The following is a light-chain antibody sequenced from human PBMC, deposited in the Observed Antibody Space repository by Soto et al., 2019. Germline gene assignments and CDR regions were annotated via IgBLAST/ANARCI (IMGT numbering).Light chain of an antibody. CDR1: QSVSSN. CDR2: GAS. Sequence: ETVMTQSAGTLSVSPGERATLSCRASQSVSSNLAWYQQKPGQAPRLLIYGASTRVTGVPARFSGSGSGTEFTLTISSLQSEDVAVYYCQQYKNWPRTFGQGTKVEIK. V-gene: IGKV3-15*01. J-gene: IGKJ1*01. CDR3: QQYKNWPRT.